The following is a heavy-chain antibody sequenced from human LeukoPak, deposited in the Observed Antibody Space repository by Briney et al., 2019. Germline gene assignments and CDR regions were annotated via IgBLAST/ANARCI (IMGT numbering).Heavy chain of an antibody. CDR2: ISSSSSYI. CDR3: ARDTSSGSPRPLGLIDY. CDR1: GFTFSSYS. J-gene: IGHJ4*02. D-gene: IGHD6-19*01. Sequence: PGGSLRLSCAASGFTFSSYSMNWVRQAPGKGLEWVSSISSSSSYIYYADSVKGRFTISRDNAKNSLYLQMNSLRAEDTAVYYCARDTSSGSPRPLGLIDYWGQGTLVTVSS. V-gene: IGHV3-21*01.